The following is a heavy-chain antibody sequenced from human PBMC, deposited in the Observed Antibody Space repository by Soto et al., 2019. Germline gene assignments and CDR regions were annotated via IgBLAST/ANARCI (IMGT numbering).Heavy chain of an antibody. V-gene: IGHV2-5*01. J-gene: IGHJ2*01. Sequence: QITLKESGPTLVNPTQTLTLTCTFSGFSLETRGMGMSWIRQPPGKALEWLALIYWYDDKRYSPSLKNRLTITKDTTKNQLVLTFTHVDPVDTATYYCAHSLTHDYNSGHYTQWYFDLWGRGTLVTVPS. D-gene: IGHD3-3*01. CDR1: GFSLETRGMG. CDR2: IYWYDDK. CDR3: AHSLTHDYNSGHYTQWYFDL.